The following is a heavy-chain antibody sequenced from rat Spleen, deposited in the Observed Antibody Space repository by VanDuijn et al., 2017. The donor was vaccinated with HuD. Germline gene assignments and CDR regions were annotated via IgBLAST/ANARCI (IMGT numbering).Heavy chain of an antibody. D-gene: IGHD1-9*01. V-gene: IGHV2-41*01. Sequence: QVQLKESGPGLFQPSQTLSLTCTVPGFSLMDYSVHWVRQPPGKGLEWMGVIWNTGATRYISALKSRLSISKDTSKSQVFLKMNSLQTEDTATYYCARAHTTGIRDWLAYWGQGTLVTVSS. CDR3: ARAHTTGIRDWLAY. CDR1: GFSLMDYS. J-gene: IGHJ3*01. CDR2: IWNTGAT.